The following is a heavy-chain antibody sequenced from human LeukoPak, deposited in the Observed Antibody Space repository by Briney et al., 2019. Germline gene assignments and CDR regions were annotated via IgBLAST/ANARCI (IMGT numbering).Heavy chain of an antibody. J-gene: IGHJ5*02. CDR1: GGSFSGDY. CDR3: VRTQMVVRVNWFDP. D-gene: IGHD2/OR15-2a*01. Sequence: SETLSLTCAVYGGSFSGDYWSWIRQPTGKGLEWIGEINHSGSTNYNLSLKSRVTISLDTSKNQFSLKVNSVTAADTAVYYCVRTQMVVRVNWFDPWGQGTLVTVSS. CDR2: INHSGST. V-gene: IGHV4-34*01.